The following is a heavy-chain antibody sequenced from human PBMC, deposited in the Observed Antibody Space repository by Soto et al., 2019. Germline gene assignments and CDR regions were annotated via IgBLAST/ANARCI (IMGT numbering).Heavy chain of an antibody. V-gene: IGHV5-51*01. D-gene: IGHD5-18*01. Sequence: PGESLKISCKGSGYSFTSYWIGWVRQMPGKGLEWMGIIYPGDSDTRYSPSFQGQVTISADKSISTAYLQWSSLKASDTAMYYCARQESHLCAYYYYGMDVWGQGTTVTVSS. CDR1: GYSFTSYW. CDR2: IYPGDSDT. J-gene: IGHJ6*02. CDR3: ARQESHLCAYYYYGMDV.